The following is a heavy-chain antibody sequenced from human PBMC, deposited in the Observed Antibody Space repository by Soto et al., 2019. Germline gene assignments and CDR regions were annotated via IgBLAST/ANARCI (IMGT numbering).Heavy chain of an antibody. CDR3: ARSGYSYGPNPLLY. Sequence: SETLSLTCVVSGASLSSYYWSWIRQPPGKGLEWIGYIYYSGSTNYNPSLKSRVTISVDTSKNQFSLKLSSVTAADTAVYYCARSGYSYGPNPLLYWGQGTLVTVSS. D-gene: IGHD5-18*01. CDR1: GASLSSYY. J-gene: IGHJ4*02. CDR2: IYYSGST. V-gene: IGHV4-59*01.